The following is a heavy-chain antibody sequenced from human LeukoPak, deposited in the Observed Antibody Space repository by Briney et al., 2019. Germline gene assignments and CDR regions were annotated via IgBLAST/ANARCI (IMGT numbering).Heavy chain of an antibody. CDR1: GGSFSGYY. Sequence: SETLSLTCAVYGGSFSGYYWSWIRQPPGKGLEWIGEINHSGSTNYNPSLRSRVTISVDTSKNQFSLKLSSVTAADTAVYYCARDPYGMDVWGQGTTVTVSS. CDR3: ARDPYGMDV. V-gene: IGHV4-34*01. CDR2: INHSGST. J-gene: IGHJ6*02.